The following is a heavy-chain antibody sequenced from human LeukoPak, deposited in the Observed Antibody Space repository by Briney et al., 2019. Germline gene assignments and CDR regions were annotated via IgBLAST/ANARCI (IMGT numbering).Heavy chain of an antibody. D-gene: IGHD3-3*01. Sequence: HPGGSLRLSCAASGFTFSSYAMHWVRQAPGKGLEWVAVISYDGSNKYYADSVKGRFTISRDNSKNTLYLQMNSLRAEDTAVYYCARDYAVRIFGVQNGNWFDPRGQGTLVTVSS. J-gene: IGHJ5*02. CDR1: GFTFSSYA. V-gene: IGHV3-30*01. CDR2: ISYDGSNK. CDR3: ARDYAVRIFGVQNGNWFDP.